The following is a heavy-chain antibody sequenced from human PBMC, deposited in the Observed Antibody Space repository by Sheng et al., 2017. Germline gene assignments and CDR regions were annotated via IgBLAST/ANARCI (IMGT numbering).Heavy chain of an antibody. J-gene: IGHJ4*02. CDR3: LGSNVFGY. CDR2: INQDGSEK. D-gene: IGHD2-8*01. Sequence: EVQLVESGGGLVQPGGSLRLSCAASGFTFSRYWMNWVRQAPGKGLEWVANINQDGSEKYYLDSVKGRFTTSRDNAKFSLYLQMNSLRAEDTAVYYCLGSNVFGYWGQGTLVTVSS. V-gene: IGHV3-7*05. CDR1: GFTFSRYW.